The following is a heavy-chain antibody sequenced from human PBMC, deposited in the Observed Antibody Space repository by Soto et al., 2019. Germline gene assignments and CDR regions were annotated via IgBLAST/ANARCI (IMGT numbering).Heavy chain of an antibody. Sequence: SETLSLTCAVSGYSISSGYYWGWIRQPPGKGLGWIGSIYHSGSTYYNPSLKSRVTISVDTSKNQFSLKLSSVTAADTAVYYCATIVGATPTPYYFDYWGQGTLVTVS. CDR2: IYHSGST. J-gene: IGHJ4*02. CDR1: GYSISSGYY. D-gene: IGHD1-26*01. CDR3: ATIVGATPTPYYFDY. V-gene: IGHV4-38-2*01.